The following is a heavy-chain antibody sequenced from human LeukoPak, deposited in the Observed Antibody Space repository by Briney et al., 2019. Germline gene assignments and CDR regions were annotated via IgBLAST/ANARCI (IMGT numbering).Heavy chain of an antibody. CDR2: IYYSGST. Sequence: PSETLSLTCTVSRGSISSGSYYWGWIRQPPGKGLEWIGSIYYSGSTYYNPSLKSRVTISVDTSKNQFSLRLRSVTAADTALYYCARQDYDTSYFDPWGREPWSPSPQ. D-gene: IGHD4-17*01. V-gene: IGHV4-39*01. J-gene: IGHJ5*02. CDR3: ARQDYDTSYFDP. CDR1: RGSISSGSYY.